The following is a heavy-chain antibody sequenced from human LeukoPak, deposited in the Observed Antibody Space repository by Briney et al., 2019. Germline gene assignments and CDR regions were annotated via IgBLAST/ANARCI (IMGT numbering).Heavy chain of an antibody. CDR1: GYTFTSYG. CDR2: ISAYNGNT. D-gene: IGHD3-9*01. V-gene: IGHV1-18*01. Sequence: ASVKVSCKASGYTFTSYGISWVRQAPGQGLEWMGWISAYNGNTNYAQKLQGRVTMTTDTSTSTAYMELRSLRSDDTAVYYCARDRSYYDILTGYHSPYDYWGQGTLVTVSS. CDR3: ARDRSYYDILTGYHSPYDY. J-gene: IGHJ4*02.